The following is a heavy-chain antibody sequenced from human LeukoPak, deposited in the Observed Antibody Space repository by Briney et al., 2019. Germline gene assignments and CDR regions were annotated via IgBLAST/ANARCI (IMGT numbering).Heavy chain of an antibody. J-gene: IGHJ4*02. V-gene: IGHV3-30*04. CDR3: ARGRVAAAGKNYFDY. CDR1: GFTFSSYA. Sequence: ERSLRLSCAASGFTFSSYAMHWVRQAPGKGLEWVAVISYDGSNKYYADSVKGRFTISRDNSKNTLYLQMNSLRAEDTAVYYCARGRVAAAGKNYFDYWGQGTLVTVSS. D-gene: IGHD6-13*01. CDR2: ISYDGSNK.